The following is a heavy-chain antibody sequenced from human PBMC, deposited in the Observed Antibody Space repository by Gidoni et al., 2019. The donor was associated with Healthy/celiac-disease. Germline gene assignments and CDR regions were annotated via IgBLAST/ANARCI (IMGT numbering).Heavy chain of an antibody. Sequence: EVQLLESGGGLVQPGGSLRLSCAASGFPFSSYAMSWVRQAPGKGLEWVSAISGRGGSTYYADSVKGRFTISRDNSKNTLYLQMNSLRAEDTAVYYCAKSGTGDQVWYFDYWGQGTLVTVSS. D-gene: IGHD7-27*01. CDR3: AKSGTGDQVWYFDY. CDR1: GFPFSSYA. J-gene: IGHJ4*02. V-gene: IGHV3-23*01. CDR2: ISGRGGST.